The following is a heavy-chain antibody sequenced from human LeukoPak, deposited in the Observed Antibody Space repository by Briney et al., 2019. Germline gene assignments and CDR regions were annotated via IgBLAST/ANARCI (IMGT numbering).Heavy chain of an antibody. V-gene: IGHV3-21*01. CDR3: ARDRRLTMFDY. D-gene: IGHD3-10*01. Sequence: GGSLRLSCAASGFTFSSYSMNWVRQAPGKGLEWVSSISSSSSHIYYADSVKGRFTISRDNAKNSLYLQMNSLRAEDTAVYYCARDRRLTMFDYWGQGTLVTVSS. CDR2: ISSSSSHI. CDR1: GFTFSSYS. J-gene: IGHJ4*02.